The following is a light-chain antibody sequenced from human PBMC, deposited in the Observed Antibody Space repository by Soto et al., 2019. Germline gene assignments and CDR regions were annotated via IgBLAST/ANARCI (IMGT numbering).Light chain of an antibody. CDR1: SSDVDTYKY. CDR3: CSYAGSTTRVL. Sequence: QSALTQPASVSGSPGQSITISCTGTSSDVDTYKYVSWYQQHPGKAPKLMIYEVSHRPSGVSDRFSGSKSGNTASLTISGLHAEDEADYYCCSYAGSTTRVLFGGGTKVTVL. V-gene: IGLV2-14*01. CDR2: EVS. J-gene: IGLJ2*01.